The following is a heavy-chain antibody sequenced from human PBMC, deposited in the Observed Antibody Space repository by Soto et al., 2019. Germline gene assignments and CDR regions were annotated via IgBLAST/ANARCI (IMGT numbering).Heavy chain of an antibody. V-gene: IGHV3-15*07. CDR3: ISTPHNSSPLD. CDR2: IKSKNDGGTT. D-gene: IGHD1-1*01. Sequence: GGSLRLSCAAYGFTFGNAWMNWVRQAPGKGLEWVGRIKSKNDGGTTDYAAPVKGRFTISRDDSKNTLYLQMNSLKTEDTAIYYCISTPHNSSPLDWGQGTLVTVSS. CDR1: GFTFGNAW. J-gene: IGHJ4*03.